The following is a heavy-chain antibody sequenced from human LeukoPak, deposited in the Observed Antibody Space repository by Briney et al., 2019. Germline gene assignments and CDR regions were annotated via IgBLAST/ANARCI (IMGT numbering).Heavy chain of an antibody. Sequence: SETLSLTCTVSGGSVSSGSYYWIWIRPPPGKGLECIGYIYYSGSTNYNPSLKSRVTISVDTSKNQFSLKLSSVTAADTAVYYCARQYGYNLNYWGQGTLVTVSS. V-gene: IGHV4-61*01. CDR2: IYYSGST. D-gene: IGHD5-24*01. J-gene: IGHJ4*02. CDR1: GGSVSSGSYY. CDR3: ARQYGYNLNY.